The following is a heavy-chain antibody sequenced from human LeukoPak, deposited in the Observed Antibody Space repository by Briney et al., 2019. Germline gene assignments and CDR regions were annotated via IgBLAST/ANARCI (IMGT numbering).Heavy chain of an antibody. CDR1: GGSINSYY. D-gene: IGHD2-15*01. J-gene: IGHJ4*02. CDR3: AREPGYCSGGSCYSAGGFDY. Sequence: SETLSLTCTVSGGSINSYYWSWIRQPPGKGLEWIGYIYYSGSTNYNPSLKSRVTISVDKSKNQFSLKPSSVTAADTAVYCCAREPGYCSGGSCYSAGGFDYWGQGTLVTVSS. CDR2: IYYSGST. V-gene: IGHV4-59*12.